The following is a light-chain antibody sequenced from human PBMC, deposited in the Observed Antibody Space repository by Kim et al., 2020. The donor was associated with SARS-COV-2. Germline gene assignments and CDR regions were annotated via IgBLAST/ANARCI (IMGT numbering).Light chain of an antibody. CDR1: NLGSTS. CDR3: QVYDIGSDQCV. CDR2: YDK. J-gene: IGLJ7*01. V-gene: IGLV3-21*01. Sequence: APRLTATITCGGTNLGSTSVHWYRQRPGKAPALVMYYDKKRPSGIPERFSGSNSGNAATLTISRVEVGDEASYFCQVYDIGSDQCVFGGGTQLTVL.